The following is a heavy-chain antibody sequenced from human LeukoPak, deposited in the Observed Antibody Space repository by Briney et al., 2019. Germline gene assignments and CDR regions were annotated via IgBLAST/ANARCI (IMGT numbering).Heavy chain of an antibody. CDR3: ARDVGDIVVVPAAMLFDY. Sequence: SVKVSCKASGGTFSSYAISWVRQAPGQGLEWMGRIIPILGIANYAQKFQSRVTITADKSTSTAYMELSSLRSEDTAVYYCARDVGDIVVVPAAMLFDYWGQGTLVTVSS. J-gene: IGHJ4*02. CDR1: GGTFSSYA. V-gene: IGHV1-69*04. CDR2: IIPILGIA. D-gene: IGHD2-2*01.